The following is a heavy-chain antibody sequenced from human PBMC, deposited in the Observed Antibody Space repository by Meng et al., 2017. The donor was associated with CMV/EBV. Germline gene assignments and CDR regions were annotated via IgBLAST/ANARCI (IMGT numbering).Heavy chain of an antibody. D-gene: IGHD3-3*01. V-gene: IGHV4-34*01. Sequence: GSLRLSCADYGGSFSGYYWSWIRQPPGKGLEWIGEINHSGSTNYNPSLKSRVTISVDTSKNQFSLKLSSVTAADTAVYYCARGFRDTIFGVVIMYGMDVWGQGTTVTVSS. CDR2: INHSGST. CDR3: ARGFRDTIFGVVIMYGMDV. CDR1: GGSFSGYY. J-gene: IGHJ6*02.